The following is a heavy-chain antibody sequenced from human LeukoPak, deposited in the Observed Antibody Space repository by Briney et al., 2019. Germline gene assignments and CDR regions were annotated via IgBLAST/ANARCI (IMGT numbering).Heavy chain of an antibody. CDR1: GFTFSSYA. J-gene: IGHJ4*02. V-gene: IGHV3-23*01. Sequence: GGSLRLSCAASGFTFSSYAMSWVRQAPGKGLEWVSAISGSGGSTYHADSVKGRFTISRDNAKNSLYLQMNSLRAEDTAVYYCARDGILTGYYGYFDYWGQGTLVTVSS. CDR3: ARDGILTGYYGYFDY. CDR2: ISGSGGST. D-gene: IGHD3-9*01.